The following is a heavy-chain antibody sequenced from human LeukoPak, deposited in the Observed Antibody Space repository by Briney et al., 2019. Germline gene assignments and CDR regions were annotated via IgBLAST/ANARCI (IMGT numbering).Heavy chain of an antibody. J-gene: IGHJ4*02. CDR2: ITTSGTNS. V-gene: IGHV3-23*01. CDR1: GFTFSNYA. CDR3: ADAYSPFDY. Sequence: GGSLRLSCATSGFTFSNYAMSWVRQAPGKGLEWVSSITTSGTNSYYADSVTGRFTISRDNSKNTLYLRMNSLRAEDTAVYYCADAYSPFDYWGQGTLVTVSS. D-gene: IGHD2-15*01.